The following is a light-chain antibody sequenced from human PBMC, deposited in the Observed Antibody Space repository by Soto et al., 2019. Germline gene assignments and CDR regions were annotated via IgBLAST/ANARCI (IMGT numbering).Light chain of an antibody. J-gene: IGLJ1*01. V-gene: IGLV2-14*01. Sequence: QSALTQPASVSGSVGQSITISCTGTSSDVGGYDFVSWYQHHPGKAPNLIIYEVRTRPSGVSDRFSGSKSGNTASLTISGLQAEDEADYYCSSYTSDWGVFGTGTRSPS. CDR1: SSDVGGYDF. CDR2: EVR. CDR3: SSYTSDWGV.